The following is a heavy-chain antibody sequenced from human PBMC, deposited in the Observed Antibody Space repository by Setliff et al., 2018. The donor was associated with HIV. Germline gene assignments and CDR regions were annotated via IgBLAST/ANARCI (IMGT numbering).Heavy chain of an antibody. CDR3: AKELAASGLGYFDS. Sequence: PGGSLRLSCSASGFTFSAYAMNWVRQAPGKGLEWVAVISGDGGITYYADSVKGRFAISRDNSKHTLYLQMNSLETEDSALYYCAKELAASGLGYFDSWGRGILVTVSS. CDR1: GFTFSAYA. CDR2: ISGDGGIT. D-gene: IGHD3-22*01. V-gene: IGHV3-30*09. J-gene: IGHJ4*02.